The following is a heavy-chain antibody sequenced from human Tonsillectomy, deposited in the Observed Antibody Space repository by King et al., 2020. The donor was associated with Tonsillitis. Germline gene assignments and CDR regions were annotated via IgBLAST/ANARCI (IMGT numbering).Heavy chain of an antibody. CDR1: GFTFSSYW. CDR3: AREKSTATTARY. CDR2: IKLDGSET. D-gene: IGHD4-17*01. V-gene: IGHV3-7*03. Sequence: VQLVESGGGLVQPGGSLRLSCAASGFTFSSYWMTWVRQAPGKGLEWVANIKLDGSETYYVDSVKGRFTISRDNAKNSLFLQMSSLRAEDTAVYYCAREKSTATTARYWGQGTLVTVSS. J-gene: IGHJ4*02.